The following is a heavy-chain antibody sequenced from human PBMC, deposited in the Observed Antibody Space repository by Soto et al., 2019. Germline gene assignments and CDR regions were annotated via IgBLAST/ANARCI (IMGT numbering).Heavy chain of an antibody. J-gene: IGHJ2*01. CDR3: AKVSERAQIGGGSFDV. V-gene: IGHV1-69*01. CDR2: FIPIFGST. CDR1: GGTFSSSA. Sequence: QVQLVQSGAEVKKPGSSVKVSCTASGGTFSSSAISWVRQAPGQGLEWMGGFIPIFGSTNYAQRFQDRVTITFDDATSTPYMALSRLRSDDTALYYSAKVSERAQIGGGSFDVWGRGPLVTVSS. D-gene: IGHD2-15*01.